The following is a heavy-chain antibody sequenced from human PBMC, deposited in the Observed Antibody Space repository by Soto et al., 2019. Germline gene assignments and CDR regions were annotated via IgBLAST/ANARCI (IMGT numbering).Heavy chain of an antibody. CDR1: GITFGSRA. D-gene: IGHD2-15*01. CDR3: ARSTFCSGGSCYSVYFDY. CDR2: IWYDGSNK. Sequence: VQLLESGGDLIQPGGSLRLSCVASGITFGSRAMSWVRQAPGEGLEWVAVIWYDGSNKYYADSVKGRFTISRDNYKNTLYLQMNSLRAEDTAVYYCARSTFCSGGSCYSVYFDYWGQGTLVTVSS. V-gene: IGHV3-33*08. J-gene: IGHJ4*02.